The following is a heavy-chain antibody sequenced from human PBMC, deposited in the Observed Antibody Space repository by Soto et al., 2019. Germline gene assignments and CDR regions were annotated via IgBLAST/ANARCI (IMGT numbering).Heavy chain of an antibody. CDR2: ISGSGGST. J-gene: IGHJ2*01. Sequence: EVQLLESGGGLVQPGGSLRLSCAASGFTFSSYAMSWVRQAPGKGLEWDSAISGSGGSTYYADSVKGRFTISRDNSKNTLHLQMNSLRAEDTAVYYCAKNPADYYLYWYFDLWGRGTLVTVSS. V-gene: IGHV3-23*01. CDR3: AKNPADYYLYWYFDL. CDR1: GFTFSSYA. D-gene: IGHD3-22*01.